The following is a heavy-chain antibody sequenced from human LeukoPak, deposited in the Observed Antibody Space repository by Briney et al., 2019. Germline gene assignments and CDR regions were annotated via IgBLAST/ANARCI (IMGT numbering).Heavy chain of an antibody. CDR3: ARVGAYCSSSSCFDY. Sequence: GASVKVSCKASGYTFTGYYMHWVRQAPGQGLEWMGWINPNSGGTNYAQKFQGRVTMTRDTSISTAYMELSRLRSDDTAVYYCARVGAYCSSSSCFDYWDQGTLVTVSS. CDR1: GYTFTGYY. J-gene: IGHJ4*02. CDR2: INPNSGGT. V-gene: IGHV1-2*02. D-gene: IGHD2-2*01.